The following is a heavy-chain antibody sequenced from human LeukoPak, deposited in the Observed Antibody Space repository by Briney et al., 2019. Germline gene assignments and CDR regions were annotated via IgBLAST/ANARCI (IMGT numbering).Heavy chain of an antibody. D-gene: IGHD3-10*02. CDR2: IKQDGSEK. V-gene: IGHV3-7*01. J-gene: IGHJ6*04. CDR3: AELGITMIGGV. Sequence: GGSLRLSCAASGFTFSSYWMSWVRQAPGKGLEWVASIKQDGSEKYYVDSVKGRFTISRDNAKNSLYLQMNSLRAEDTAVYYCAELGITMIGGVWGKGTTVTISS. CDR1: GFTFSSYW.